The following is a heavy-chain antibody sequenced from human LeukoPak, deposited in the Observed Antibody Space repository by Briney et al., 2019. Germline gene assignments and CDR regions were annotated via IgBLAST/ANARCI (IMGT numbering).Heavy chain of an antibody. CDR1: GFTFSSYA. CDR3: GRAVAATTSLFDY. D-gene: IGHD6-19*01. Sequence: GGSLRLSCAASGFTFSSYAMSWVRQAPGKGLEWVSAISGSGGSTYYADSVKGRFTISRDNAKNSLYLQMNSLRAEDTAVYYCGRAVAATTSLFDYWGQGTLVTVSS. CDR2: ISGSGGST. J-gene: IGHJ4*02. V-gene: IGHV3-23*01.